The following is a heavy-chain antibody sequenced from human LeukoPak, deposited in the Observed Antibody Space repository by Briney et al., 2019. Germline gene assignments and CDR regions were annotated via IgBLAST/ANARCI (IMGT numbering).Heavy chain of an antibody. V-gene: IGHV4-59*01. CDR2: IYYSGST. CDR3: ARGPYSSRYDY. D-gene: IGHD6-13*01. CDR1: GGSMTTLY. Sequence: PSETLSLTCSVSGGSMTTLYWTWIRQPPGKGLEWIGYIYYSGSTNYNPSLKSRVTMSVDTSKNQFSLNLSSVTAADTAVYYCARGPYSSRYDYWVQGTVVTVSS. J-gene: IGHJ4*02.